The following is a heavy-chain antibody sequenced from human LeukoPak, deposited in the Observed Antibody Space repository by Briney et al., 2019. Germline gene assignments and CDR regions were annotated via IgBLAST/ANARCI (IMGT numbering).Heavy chain of an antibody. CDR1: GFTFSTYN. V-gene: IGHV3-21*01. D-gene: IGHD3-22*01. CDR2: ISSSGTYI. Sequence: GGSLRLSCVASGFTFSTYNMNWVRQAPGKGLEWVSSISSSGTYIYYADSVKGRFTISRDNAKNSLYLQMNSLRAEDTAAYYCARAPPYYYDTTGSYYFDYWGQGTLVTVSS. CDR3: ARAPPYYYDTTGSYYFDY. J-gene: IGHJ4*02.